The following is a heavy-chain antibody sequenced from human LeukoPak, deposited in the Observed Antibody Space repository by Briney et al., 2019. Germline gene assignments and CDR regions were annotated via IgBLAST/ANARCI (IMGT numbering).Heavy chain of an antibody. CDR1: GGSISSGGYY. J-gene: IGHJ4*02. D-gene: IGHD5-12*01. CDR2: IYYSGST. CDR3: AALNPSGYDFAGDY. Sequence: SETLSLTCTVSGGSISSGGYYWSWLRQHPGKGLEWIGYIYYSGSTYYNPSLKSRVTISVDTSKNQFSLKLSSVTAADTAVYYCAALNPSGYDFAGDYWGQGTLVTVSS. V-gene: IGHV4-31*03.